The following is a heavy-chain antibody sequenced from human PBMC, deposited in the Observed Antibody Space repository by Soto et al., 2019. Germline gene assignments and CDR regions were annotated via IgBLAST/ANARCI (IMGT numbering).Heavy chain of an antibody. J-gene: IGHJ4*02. V-gene: IGHV3-33*01. CDR3: ARWGNWKVADY. CDR1: GFTFSSHG. D-gene: IGHD3-16*01. Sequence: QVQLVESGGGVVQPGRSLRLSCAASGFTFSSHGMHWVRQAPGKGLEWVAVIWYDGSNKYYADSVKGRFTISRDNSKNTLYLEMNSLRAEDTAVYYCARWGNWKVADYWGQGTLGTVSS. CDR2: IWYDGSNK.